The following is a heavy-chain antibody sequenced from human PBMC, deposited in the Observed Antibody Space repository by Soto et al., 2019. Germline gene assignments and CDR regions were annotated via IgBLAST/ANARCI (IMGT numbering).Heavy chain of an antibody. D-gene: IGHD3-22*01. CDR1: GGSISTYH. J-gene: IGHJ5*01. Sequence: SETLSLTCSFSGGSISTYHWIWIRQPAGKGLEWIGYIFHSGITDYNPSVKSRVTISIDKSKNLFSLKLTSVTAADTAVYYCARERYFYDSAGYYRTLDSWGQGILVTVSS. CDR2: IFHSGIT. V-gene: IGHV4-59*01. CDR3: ARERYFYDSAGYYRTLDS.